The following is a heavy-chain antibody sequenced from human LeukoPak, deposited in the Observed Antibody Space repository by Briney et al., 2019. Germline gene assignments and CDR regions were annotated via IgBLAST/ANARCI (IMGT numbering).Heavy chain of an antibody. Sequence: ASVKVSCKASGYTFSGYYMHWVRRAPGQGLEWMGIIDPSGGSTSYAPEFQGRVTMSRDASTSTVYMEVSSLRSEDTAIYYCAKDRNAMATSDADYWGQGTLVTVSS. J-gene: IGHJ4*02. D-gene: IGHD5-24*01. CDR1: GYTFSGYY. V-gene: IGHV1-46*01. CDR3: AKDRNAMATSDADY. CDR2: IDPSGGST.